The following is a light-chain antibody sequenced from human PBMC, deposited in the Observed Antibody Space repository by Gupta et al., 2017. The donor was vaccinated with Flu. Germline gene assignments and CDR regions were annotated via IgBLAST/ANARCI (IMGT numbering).Light chain of an antibody. V-gene: IGKV3-15*01. J-gene: IGKJ4*01. CDR2: DVS. CDR1: QSVGAY. CDR3: QQRNNWPLT. Sequence: EVVMTQSPATLSVSPGERATLACRASQSVGAYLAWYQQKPGQAPRLLIHDVSTRAAGIPARFNGHGSGTDFTLTISSLQSEDFAIYFCQQRNNWPLTFGGGTKVEIK.